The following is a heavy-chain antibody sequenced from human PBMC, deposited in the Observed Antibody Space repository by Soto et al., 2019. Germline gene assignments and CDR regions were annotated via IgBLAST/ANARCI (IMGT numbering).Heavy chain of an antibody. CDR2: IIPIFGTA. J-gene: IGHJ6*02. CDR1: GGTFSSYA. V-gene: IGHV1-69*01. Sequence: QVQLVQSGAEVKKPRSSVKVSCKASGGTFSSYAINWVRQAPGQGLEWMGGIIPIFGTANYAQKFQGRVTITADESTSTAYMELSSLRSEDTAVYYCARVHGKRPYYYYYYGMDVWGQGTTVTVSS. CDR3: ARVHGKRPYYYYYYGMDV.